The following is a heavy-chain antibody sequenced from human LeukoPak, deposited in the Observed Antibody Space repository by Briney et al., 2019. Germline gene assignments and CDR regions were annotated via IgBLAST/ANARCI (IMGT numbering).Heavy chain of an antibody. Sequence: GGSLRLSCAAPGFTFSSYEMNWVRQAPGKGLEWVSYISSSGSIIHYADAVKGRFTTSRDNAKNSLHLQMNSLRAEDTAIYYCARVRGYGSESFDYWGQGTLVTVSS. V-gene: IGHV3-48*03. CDR1: GFTFSSYE. J-gene: IGHJ4*02. CDR3: ARVRGYGSESFDY. D-gene: IGHD3-10*01. CDR2: ISSSGSII.